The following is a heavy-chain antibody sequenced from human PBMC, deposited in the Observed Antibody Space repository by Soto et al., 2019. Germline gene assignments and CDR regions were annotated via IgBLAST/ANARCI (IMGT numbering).Heavy chain of an antibody. Sequence: PGGSLRLSCAASGFTFSSYAMSWVRQAPGKGLEWVSAISGSGGSTYYADSVKGRFTISRDNSKNTLYLQMNSLRAEDTAVYYCAKDATGEYYYYYYMDVWGQGTTVTVSS. CDR3: AKDATGEYYYYYYMDV. CDR1: GFTFSSYA. CDR2: ISGSGGST. J-gene: IGHJ6*03. V-gene: IGHV3-23*01.